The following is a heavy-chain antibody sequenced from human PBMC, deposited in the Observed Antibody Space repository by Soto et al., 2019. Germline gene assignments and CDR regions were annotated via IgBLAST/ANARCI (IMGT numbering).Heavy chain of an antibody. J-gene: IGHJ4*02. CDR2: IIPILGIA. CDR3: ARDCSSTSCYGGHFDY. D-gene: IGHD2-2*01. V-gene: IGHV1-69*04. CDR1: GGTFSSYT. Sequence: SVKVSCKASGGTFSSYTISWVRQAPGQGLEWMGRIIPILGIANYAQKFQGRVTITADKSTSTAYMELSSLRAEDTAVYYCARDCSSTSCYGGHFDYWGQGTLVTVSS.